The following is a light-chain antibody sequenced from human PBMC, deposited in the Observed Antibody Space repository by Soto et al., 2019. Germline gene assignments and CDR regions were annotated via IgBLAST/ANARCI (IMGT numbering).Light chain of an antibody. CDR2: DVT. V-gene: IGLV2-14*01. CDR1: TNDIGTYNY. Sequence: QSARTQPASVSGSPGQSITISCAGATNDIGTYNYVSWCQQHPGKAPKLVIYDVTNRPQGVSNRFSGSKSGSTASLTISGLQAEDEADYYCSSYTSSATLVFGGGTKLTVL. J-gene: IGLJ3*02. CDR3: SSYTSSATLV.